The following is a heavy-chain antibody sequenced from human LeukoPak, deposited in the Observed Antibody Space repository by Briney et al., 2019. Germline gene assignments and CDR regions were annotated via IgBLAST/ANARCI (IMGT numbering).Heavy chain of an antibody. V-gene: IGHV3-66*01. CDR3: ARDSRLLWFGELYDY. CDR2: IYSGGST. D-gene: IGHD3-10*01. Sequence: GGSLRLSCAASGFTVSSNYMSWVRQAPGKGLEWVSVIYSGGSTYYADSVKGRFTISRDNSKNTLYRQMNSLRAEDTAVYYCARDSRLLWFGELYDYWGQGTLVTVSS. CDR1: GFTVSSNY. J-gene: IGHJ4*02.